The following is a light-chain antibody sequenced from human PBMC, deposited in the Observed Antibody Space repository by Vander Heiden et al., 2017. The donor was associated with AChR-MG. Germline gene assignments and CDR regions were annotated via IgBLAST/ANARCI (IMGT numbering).Light chain of an antibody. CDR1: SSDVGSDNL. Sequence: QSALTQPASVSGSPGQSITISCPGTSSDVGSDNLVSWYQQHPGKAPSLMIYEVSKRPSGVSNRFSGSKSGNTASLTISGLQAEDEADYYCCSYAGSSTWVFGGGTKLTVL. CDR2: EVS. J-gene: IGLJ3*02. CDR3: CSYAGSSTWV. V-gene: IGLV2-23*02.